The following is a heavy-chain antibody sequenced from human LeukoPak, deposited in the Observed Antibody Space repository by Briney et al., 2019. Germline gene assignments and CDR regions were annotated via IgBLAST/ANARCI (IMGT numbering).Heavy chain of an antibody. V-gene: IGHV1-69*06. Sequence: SVKVSCKASGGTFSSYAISWVRQAPGQGLEWMGGIIPIFGTAKYAQNFQGRVSIAANRSTSTAYMELSSLRSEDTAVCYCARVARPLYSSSWEYYYYMDVWGKGTTVTVSS. J-gene: IGHJ6*03. CDR3: ARVARPLYSSSWEYYYYMDV. CDR1: GGTFSSYA. D-gene: IGHD6-6*01. CDR2: IIPIFGTA.